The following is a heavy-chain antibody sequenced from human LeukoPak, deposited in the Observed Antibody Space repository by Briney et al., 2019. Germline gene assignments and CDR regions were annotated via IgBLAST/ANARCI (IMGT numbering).Heavy chain of an antibody. CDR2: ISSSSSYI. V-gene: IGHV3-21*01. Sequence: GGSLGLSCAASGFTFSSYSMNWVRQAPGKGLEWVSSISSSSSYIYYADSVKGRFTISRDNAKNSLYLQMNSLRAEDTAVYYCARASGYCSGGSCYEAFDIWGQGTMVTVSS. J-gene: IGHJ3*02. CDR3: ARASGYCSGGSCYEAFDI. CDR1: GFTFSSYS. D-gene: IGHD2-15*01.